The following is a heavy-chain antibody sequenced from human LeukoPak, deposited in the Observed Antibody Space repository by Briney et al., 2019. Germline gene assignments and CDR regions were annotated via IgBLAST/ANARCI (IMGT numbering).Heavy chain of an antibody. CDR2: INYSGST. J-gene: IGHJ4*02. V-gene: IGHV4-59*01. D-gene: IGHD3-16*01. CDR3: VRVGRGDHTWVSYSFDY. CDR1: GGSINGYY. Sequence: SETLSLTCSVSGGSINGYYWGWIRQPPGEGLEWIGYINYSGSTNYNPSLKSQVTISLDTSKNHFSLKLTSVTAADTAVYYCVRVGRGDHTWVSYSFDYWGQGALVTVSS.